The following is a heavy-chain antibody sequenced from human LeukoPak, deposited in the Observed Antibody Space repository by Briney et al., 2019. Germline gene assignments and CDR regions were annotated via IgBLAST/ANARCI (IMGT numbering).Heavy chain of an antibody. CDR1: GFTFSSYG. Sequence: GGSLRLSCAASGFTFSSYGMHWVRQAPGKGLEWVAFIRYDGSNKYYADSVKGRFTISRDNSKNTLYLQMNSLRAEDTAVYYCAKDYGTPVRRDFDYWGQGTLATVSS. V-gene: IGHV3-30*02. CDR3: AKDYGTPVRRDFDY. D-gene: IGHD1-7*01. CDR2: IRYDGSNK. J-gene: IGHJ4*02.